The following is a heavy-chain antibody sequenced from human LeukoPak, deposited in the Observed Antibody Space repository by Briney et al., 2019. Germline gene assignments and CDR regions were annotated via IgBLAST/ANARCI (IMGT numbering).Heavy chain of an antibody. V-gene: IGHV4-59*01. D-gene: IGHD2-15*01. Sequence: PSETLSLTCTVSGGSISSYYWSWIRQPPGKGLEWIGYIYYSGSTNYNPSLKSRVTISVDTSKNQFSLKLSSVTAADTAVYYCARATYCSGGSCYDSDNWFDPWGQGTLVTVSS. J-gene: IGHJ5*02. CDR2: IYYSGST. CDR3: ARATYCSGGSCYDSDNWFDP. CDR1: GGSISSYY.